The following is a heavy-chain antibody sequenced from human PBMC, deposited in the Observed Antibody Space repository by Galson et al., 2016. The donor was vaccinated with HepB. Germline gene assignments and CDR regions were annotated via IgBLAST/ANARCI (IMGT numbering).Heavy chain of an antibody. J-gene: IGHJ6*02. Sequence: SLRLSCAASGFTFTSYVLSWVRQAPGKGLQWVSSISGTGDSTFYADSVKGRFTISRDKSKNTLYLQMDSLRAEDTAVYYCAKSIRGDDYYPFYYYGMDVWGLETTVIVS. CDR3: AKSIRGDDYYPFYYYGMDV. V-gene: IGHV3-23*01. CDR2: ISGTGDST. CDR1: GFTFTSYV. D-gene: IGHD2-21*02.